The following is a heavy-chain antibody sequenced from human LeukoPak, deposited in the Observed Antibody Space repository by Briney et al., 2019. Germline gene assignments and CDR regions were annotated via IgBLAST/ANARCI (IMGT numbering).Heavy chain of an antibody. CDR1: GFSFSSYG. V-gene: IGHV3-30*18. CDR2: ISYDGSNK. CDR3: AKDRSTYYYDSSGYYPDAFDI. Sequence: GGSLRLSWAASGFSFSSYGIHWVRQAPGKGLEWVAVISYDGSNKYYADSVKGRFTISRDNSKNTLYLQMNSLRAEDTAVYYCAKDRSTYYYDSSGYYPDAFDIWGQGTMVTVSS. D-gene: IGHD3-22*01. J-gene: IGHJ3*02.